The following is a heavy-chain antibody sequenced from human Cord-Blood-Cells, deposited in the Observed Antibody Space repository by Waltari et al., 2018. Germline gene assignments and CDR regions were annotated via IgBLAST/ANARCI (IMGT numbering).Heavy chain of an antibody. CDR1: GFTFSSYG. CDR2: IWYDGSKK. CDR3: AREGEWYYLDY. D-gene: IGHD2-8*01. Sequence: QVQLVESGGGVVQPGRSLRLSCAASGFTFSSYGMHWARQAPGKGLGCVEVIWYDGSKKYYADTVKCRFTISRDNSKNTLYLQRNSLRAEDTAVYYCAREGEWYYLDYWGQGTLVTVSS. V-gene: IGHV3-33*01. J-gene: IGHJ4*02.